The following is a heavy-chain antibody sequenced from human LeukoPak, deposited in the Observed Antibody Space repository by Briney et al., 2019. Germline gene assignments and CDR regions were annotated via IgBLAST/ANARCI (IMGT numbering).Heavy chain of an antibody. CDR1: GVSVSSSSYY. CDR2: IFYSGST. CDR3: ARGRSDQRYSSGWSVIDY. Sequence: SETLSLTCDVSGVSVSSSSYYWGWIRQPPGKGLEWIGSIFYSGSTYYNPSLKSRVTISVDTSKNQFSLKLSSVTAADTAVYYCARGRSDQRYSSGWSVIDYWGQGTLVTVSS. V-gene: IGHV4-39*01. J-gene: IGHJ4*02. D-gene: IGHD6-19*01.